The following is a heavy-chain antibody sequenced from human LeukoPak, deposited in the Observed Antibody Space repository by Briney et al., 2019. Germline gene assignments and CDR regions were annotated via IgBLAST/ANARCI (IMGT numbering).Heavy chain of an antibody. CDR3: ARHGHHGDHDY. D-gene: IGHD2-21*02. Sequence: PSETLSLTCTVSGGSIRSRSYYWGWIRQPPGKGLEWIGSIYYSGSTYYNPSLKSRVTISVDTSKNQFSLKLTSVTAADTAVYYCARHGHHGDHDYWGQGTLVTVSS. J-gene: IGHJ4*02. CDR1: GGSIRSRSYY. CDR2: IYYSGST. V-gene: IGHV4-39*01.